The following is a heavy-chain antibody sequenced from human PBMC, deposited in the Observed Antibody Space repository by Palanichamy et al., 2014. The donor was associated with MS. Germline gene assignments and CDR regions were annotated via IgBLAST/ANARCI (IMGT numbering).Heavy chain of an antibody. Sequence: EVQLVESGGGLVQPGGSLRLSCAASGFTFSSHSMNWVRQAPGKGLEWISYISSSSRTIYYADSVKGRFTISRDNAKNSLYLLMNSLRDEDTAVYYCARDKEGGWETYYMDVWGKGTTVTVSS. D-gene: IGHD2-15*01. CDR2: ISSSSRTI. CDR3: ARDKEGGWETYYMDV. CDR1: GFTFSSHS. J-gene: IGHJ6*03. V-gene: IGHV3-48*02.